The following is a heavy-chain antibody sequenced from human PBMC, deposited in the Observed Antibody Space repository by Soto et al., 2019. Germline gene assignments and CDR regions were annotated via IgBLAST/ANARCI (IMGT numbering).Heavy chain of an antibody. CDR2: INHSGIT. CDR3: AGEVGLLVTRGMRDYYYYYGMDV. D-gene: IGHD2-15*01. Sequence: SETLSLTCAVYGGSFSGYYWSWIRQPPGKGLEWVGEINHSGITNYNPSLKSRVTMSVDTSKNQFSLKMSSVTAADTALYYCAGEVGLLVTRGMRDYYYYYGMDV. J-gene: IGHJ6*01. V-gene: IGHV4-34*01. CDR1: GGSFSGYY.